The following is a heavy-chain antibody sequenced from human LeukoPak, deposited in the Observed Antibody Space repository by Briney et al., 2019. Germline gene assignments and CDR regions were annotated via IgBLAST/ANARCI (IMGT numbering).Heavy chain of an antibody. Sequence: GGSLRLSCAAAGFTFSTYWMTWVRQAPGKGLEWVANMKGDGSEIHYVDSVKGRFTISRDNAKNSLYLQMNSLRAEDTAVYYCARPAYTAAYDLSGQGTMVTVSS. CDR2: MKGDGSEI. V-gene: IGHV3-7*01. CDR1: GFTFSTYW. D-gene: IGHD3-16*01. J-gene: IGHJ3*01. CDR3: ARPAYTAAYDL.